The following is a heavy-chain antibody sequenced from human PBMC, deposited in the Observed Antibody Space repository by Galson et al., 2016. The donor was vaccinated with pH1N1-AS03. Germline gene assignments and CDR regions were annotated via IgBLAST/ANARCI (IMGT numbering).Heavy chain of an antibody. CDR3: ARGQFDYDSSGYYSY. V-gene: IGHV1-69*10. CDR1: GVSFNNYA. Sequence: SVKVSCKASGVSFNNYAINWLRQAPGQGLEWMGGIIPVLGTPNYAQQFRGRVTIMADKSTTTAYMELSSLRSEDTAVYYCARGQFDYDSSGYYSYWGQGTLVTVSS. J-gene: IGHJ4*02. CDR2: IIPVLGTP. D-gene: IGHD3-22*01.